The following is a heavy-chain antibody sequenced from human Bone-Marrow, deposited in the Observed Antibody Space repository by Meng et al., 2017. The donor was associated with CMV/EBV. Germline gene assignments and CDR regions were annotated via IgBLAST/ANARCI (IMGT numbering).Heavy chain of an antibody. Sequence: SETLSLTCIVSGGSISSNSYYWGWVRQPPGKGLEWLGSIDYSGSTFYNPSLKSRVTISVDTSKNQISLKVTSVTAADTAVYFCARLRYYEFWSGYPMDVWGQGTTVTVSS. D-gene: IGHD3-3*01. V-gene: IGHV4-39*01. J-gene: IGHJ6*02. CDR3: ARLRYYEFWSGYPMDV. CDR1: GGSISSNSYY. CDR2: IDYSGST.